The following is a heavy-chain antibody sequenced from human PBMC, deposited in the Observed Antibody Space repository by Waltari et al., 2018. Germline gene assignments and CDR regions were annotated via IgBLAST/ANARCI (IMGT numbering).Heavy chain of an antibody. CDR3: ASSPDGGGAY. D-gene: IGHD3-10*01. CDR1: GYTFTSYG. Sequence: QVQLVQSGAEVKKPGASVKVSCKASGYTFTSYGISWVRQAPGQGLEWMGWISAYNGNTNYAQKLPARSPMTTHTSTGTAYMEMRSLRSDDPAVYYGASSPDGGGAYWGQGTLVTVSS. J-gene: IGHJ4*02. CDR2: ISAYNGNT. V-gene: IGHV1-18*01.